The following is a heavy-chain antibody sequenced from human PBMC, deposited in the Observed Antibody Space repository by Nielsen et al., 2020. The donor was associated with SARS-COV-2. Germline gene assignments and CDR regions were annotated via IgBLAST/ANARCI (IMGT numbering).Heavy chain of an antibody. J-gene: IGHJ6*02. CDR3: ARDPIAVAGRIGYYGMDV. D-gene: IGHD6-19*01. Sequence: WVRQAPGQGLEWMGGTIPIFGTANYAQKFQGRVTITADESTSTAYMELSSLRSEDTAVYYCARDPIAVAGRIGYYGMDVWGQGTTVTVSS. V-gene: IGHV1-69*01. CDR2: TIPIFGTA.